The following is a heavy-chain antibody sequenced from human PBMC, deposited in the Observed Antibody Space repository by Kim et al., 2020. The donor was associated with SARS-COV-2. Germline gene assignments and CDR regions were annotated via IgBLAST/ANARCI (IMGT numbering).Heavy chain of an antibody. Sequence: NPSLKSRVTLSVDTSNTQFSLQLTSVTAADTAVYYCARRRLGSSWYYFDYWGQGTLVTVSS. D-gene: IGHD6-13*01. V-gene: IGHV4-39*01. J-gene: IGHJ4*02. CDR3: ARRRLGSSWYYFDY.